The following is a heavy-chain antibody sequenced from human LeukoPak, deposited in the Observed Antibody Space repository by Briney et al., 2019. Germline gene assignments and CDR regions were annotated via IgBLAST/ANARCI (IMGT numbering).Heavy chain of an antibody. CDR3: ARDHYYDSSGYYEPSYYYYYGMDV. V-gene: IGHV3-66*01. CDR2: IYSGGST. Sequence: GGSLRLSCAASGFTVSSNYMSWVRQAPGKGLEWVSVIYSGGSTYYADSVKGRFTISRDNSKNTLYLQMNSLGAEDTAVYYCARDHYYDSSGYYEPSYYYYYGMDVWGQGTTVTVSS. J-gene: IGHJ6*02. D-gene: IGHD3-22*01. CDR1: GFTVSSNY.